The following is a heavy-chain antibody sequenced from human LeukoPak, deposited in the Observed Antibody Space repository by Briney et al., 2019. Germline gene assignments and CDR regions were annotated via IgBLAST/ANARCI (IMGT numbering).Heavy chain of an antibody. Sequence: GGSLRLSCEAFEFTFSNYWMSWVRQAPGKRLEWVANIHDDGSVKNYADSVKGRFTISRDNARNSVFLQMNSLRVEDTAVYYCASRIVGTPDYFDYWGQGTLVTVSS. CDR3: ASRIVGTPDYFDY. J-gene: IGHJ4*02. CDR2: IHDDGSVK. D-gene: IGHD1-26*01. V-gene: IGHV3-7*01. CDR1: EFTFSNYW.